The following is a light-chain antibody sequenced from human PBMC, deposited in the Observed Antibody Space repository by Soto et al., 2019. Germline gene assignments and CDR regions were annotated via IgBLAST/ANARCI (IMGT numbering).Light chain of an antibody. CDR3: QQLDKLLGT. CDR2: GAS. Sequence: MQMTHVAYSGSSSVAAKDNITWRASQGISSWLAWYQQKPGKAPKLLIYGASTLQSGVPSRFSGSGSGTDITLTCSSRNPEDFAMYYCQQLDKLLGTCGGGTKVDIK. J-gene: IGKJ4*01. V-gene: IGKV1-12*01. CDR1: QGISSW.